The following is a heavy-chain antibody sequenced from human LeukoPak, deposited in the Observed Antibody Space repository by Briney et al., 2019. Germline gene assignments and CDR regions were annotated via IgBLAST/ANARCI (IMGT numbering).Heavy chain of an antibody. CDR3: AKDRSTAGEY. D-gene: IGHD6-13*01. Sequence: GGSLRLSRAASGFTFRNYGMHWVRQAPGKGLEWVAVIWYDGSNKYYGDSVKGRFTISRDNSKSTMHLQMNSVTAEDTAVYYCAKDRSTAGEYWGQGTLVTVSS. CDR1: GFTFRNYG. J-gene: IGHJ4*02. V-gene: IGHV3-33*06. CDR2: IWYDGSNK.